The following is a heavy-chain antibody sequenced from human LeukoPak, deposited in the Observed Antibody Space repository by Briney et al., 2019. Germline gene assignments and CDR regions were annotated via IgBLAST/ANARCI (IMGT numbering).Heavy chain of an antibody. CDR1: GFTFSSYA. J-gene: IGHJ4*02. CDR3: AKVSGWHEGADY. V-gene: IGHV3-23*01. CDR2: ISGSGGST. D-gene: IGHD6-19*01. Sequence: GGSLRLSCAASGFTFSSYAMSWVRQAPGKGLEWVSAISGSGGSTHYADSVKGRFTISRDNSKNTLYLQMNSLRAEDTAVYYCAKVSGWHEGADYWGQGTLVTVSS.